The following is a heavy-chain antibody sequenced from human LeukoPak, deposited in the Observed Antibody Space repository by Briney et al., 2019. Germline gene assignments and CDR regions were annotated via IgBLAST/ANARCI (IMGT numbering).Heavy chain of an antibody. D-gene: IGHD1-14*01. CDR2: IYYSGST. V-gene: IGHV4-30-4*02. CDR1: GGSISSGDYY. CDR3: ARTFNRNWFDP. J-gene: IGHJ5*02. Sequence: SETLSLTCTVSGGSISSGDYYWSWIRQPPGKGLEWIGYIYYSGSTYYNPSLKSRVTISVDTSKNQFSLKLSSVTAADTAVYYCARTFNRNWFDPWGQGTLVTVSS.